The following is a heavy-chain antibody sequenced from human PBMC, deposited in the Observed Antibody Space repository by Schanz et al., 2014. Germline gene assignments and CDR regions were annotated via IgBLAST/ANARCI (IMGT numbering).Heavy chain of an antibody. D-gene: IGHD3-10*01. V-gene: IGHV3-23*01. CDR2: LSGDGGTT. J-gene: IGHJ4*02. CDR1: GFSFSSYT. CDR3: AKDQGSYGSGSYSYFDY. Sequence: EVQLLESGGGLVQPGESLRLSCAASGFSFSSYTMSWVRQAPGKGLQWVSSLSGDGGTTHYADSVKGRFTISRDNSKNTLYLQMNSLRAEDTAVYYCAKDQGSYGSGSYSYFDYWGQGTLATVSS.